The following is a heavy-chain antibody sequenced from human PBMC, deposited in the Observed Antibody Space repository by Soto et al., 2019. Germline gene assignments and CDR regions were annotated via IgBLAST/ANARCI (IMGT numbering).Heavy chain of an antibody. CDR1: GFTFSNYA. D-gene: IGHD4-17*01. CDR3: ARADPFNYGGNSGFDC. J-gene: IGHJ4*02. V-gene: IGHV3-23*01. CDR2: ISGSGDST. Sequence: GGSLRLSCAASGFTFSNYAMSWVRQAPGKGLEWVSSISGSGDSTYYADSVKGRFAISSDNSKYTLYLHMSSLRTEDTAVYYCARADPFNYGGNSGFDCWGKGTLVTVT.